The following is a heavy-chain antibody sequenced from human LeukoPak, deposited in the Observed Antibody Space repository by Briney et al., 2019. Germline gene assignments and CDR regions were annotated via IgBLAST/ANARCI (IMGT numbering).Heavy chain of an antibody. CDR2: IWYDGSNK. CDR1: GFTFSSYG. Sequence: PGGSLRLSCAASGFTFSSYGMHWVRQAPGKGLEWVAVIWYDGSNKYYADSVKGRFTISRDNSKNTLYLQMNSLRAEDTAVYYCAKVGRVVVAATDSATDAFDIWGQGTMVTVSS. V-gene: IGHV3-33*06. D-gene: IGHD2-15*01. J-gene: IGHJ3*02. CDR3: AKVGRVVVAATDSATDAFDI.